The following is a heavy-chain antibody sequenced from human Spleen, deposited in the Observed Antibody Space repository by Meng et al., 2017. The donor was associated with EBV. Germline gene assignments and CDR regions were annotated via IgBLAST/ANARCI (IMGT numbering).Heavy chain of an antibody. CDR2: INPNNGGA. J-gene: IGHJ4*01. D-gene: IGHD1-26*01. V-gene: IGHV1-2*06. CDR1: GYTFTGYY. Sequence: HVQLFQSGAEVKTTGASVKVSCKASGYTFTGYYIPWVRQAPGQGLEWMGRINPNNGGANYAQNLQGRVTMSRDTSISTAYMELSSLRSDDTAVFYCARGSYAEVFDYWGHGSLVTVAS. CDR3: ARGSYAEVFDY.